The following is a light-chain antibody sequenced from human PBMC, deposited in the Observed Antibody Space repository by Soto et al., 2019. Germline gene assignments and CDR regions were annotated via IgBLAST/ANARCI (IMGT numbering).Light chain of an antibody. J-gene: IGKJ4*01. V-gene: IGKV1-33*01. CDR1: QDISNY. CDR3: QQYDYLPLT. CDR2: DVS. Sequence: DIQMTQSPSSLSASVGDRVTITCQASQDISNYLNWYQQRPGKAPNLPISDVSSLETVVPSRFSGSGSGTDFTFTISSLQPEDAATYYCQQYDYLPLTFGGGTKVEIK.